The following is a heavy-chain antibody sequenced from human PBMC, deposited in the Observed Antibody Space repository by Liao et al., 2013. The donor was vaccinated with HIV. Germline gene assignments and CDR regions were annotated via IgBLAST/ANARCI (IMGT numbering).Heavy chain of an antibody. CDR3: ARDPAWGSHWFDP. J-gene: IGHJ5*02. CDR2: ISYSGST. Sequence: QVQLQESGPGLVKASQTLSLTCTVSGVSISSGDYYWTWIRQPPGKGLEWIGYISYSGSTYYNPSLKSRVSMSMDTSKNQFSLKLSSVTAADTAVYYCARDPAWGSHWFDPWGQGTLVTVSS. V-gene: IGHV4-30-4*08. CDR1: GVSISSGDYY. D-gene: IGHD3-16*01.